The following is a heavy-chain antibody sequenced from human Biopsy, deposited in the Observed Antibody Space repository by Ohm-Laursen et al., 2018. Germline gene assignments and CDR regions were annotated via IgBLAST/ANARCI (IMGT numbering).Heavy chain of an antibody. CDR1: GESFNGYY. CDR3: VRGVDYYDPYHYYALDV. V-gene: IGHV4-34*01. D-gene: IGHD3-22*01. CDR2: INHSGRT. J-gene: IGHJ6*02. Sequence: TLSLTCAVYGESFNGYYWSWIRQTPGKGLEWIGEINHSGRTNYNPSLKSRVTISVDTSKNQFSLKVRSVTAADTAVYYCVRGVDYYDPYHYYALDVWSQGTTVTVSS.